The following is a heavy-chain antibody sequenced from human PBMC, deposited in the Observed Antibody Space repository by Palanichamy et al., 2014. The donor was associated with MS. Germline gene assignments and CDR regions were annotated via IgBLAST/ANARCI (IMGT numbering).Heavy chain of an antibody. J-gene: IGHJ5*02. Sequence: SYSMNWVRQAPGKGLEWVSSISSSSSYIYYADSVKGRFTISRDNAKNSPYLQMNSLRAEDTAVYYCARGQAVTGHNWFDPWGQGTLVTVSS. D-gene: IGHD6-19*01. CDR3: ARGQAVTGHNWFDP. V-gene: IGHV3-21*01. CDR1: SYS. CDR2: ISSSSSYI.